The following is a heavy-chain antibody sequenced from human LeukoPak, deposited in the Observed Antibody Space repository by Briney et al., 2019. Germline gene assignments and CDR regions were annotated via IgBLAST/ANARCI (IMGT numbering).Heavy chain of an antibody. V-gene: IGHV3-30*02. J-gene: IGHJ4*02. CDR3: AKDSNSGYVSVGPDY. D-gene: IGHD5-12*01. CDR2: VRYDESNE. Sequence: GGSLRLSCQTSGFVFSNYGMHWVRQAPGKGLEWVAFVRYDESNEYYADSAKGRFTISRDNSRNTLYLQMNSLRAEDTGVYSCAKDSNSGYVSVGPDYWGLGTLVTVSS. CDR1: GFVFSNYG.